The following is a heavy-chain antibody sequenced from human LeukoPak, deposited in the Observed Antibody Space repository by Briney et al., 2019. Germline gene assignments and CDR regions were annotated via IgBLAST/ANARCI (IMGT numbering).Heavy chain of an antibody. CDR1: GYTFTSYY. CDR3: ARGGPSRGSGFYYFDY. J-gene: IGHJ4*02. Sequence: ASVKVSCKASGYTFTSYYMHWVRQAPGQGLEWMGIINPSGGSTSYAQKFQGRVTMTRDMSTSTVYMELSRLRSDDTAVYYCARGGPSRGSGFYYFDYWGQGTLVTVSS. D-gene: IGHD6-19*01. V-gene: IGHV1-46*01. CDR2: INPSGGST.